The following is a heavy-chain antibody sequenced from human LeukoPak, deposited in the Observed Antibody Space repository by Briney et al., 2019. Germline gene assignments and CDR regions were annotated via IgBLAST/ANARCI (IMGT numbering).Heavy chain of an antibody. V-gene: IGHV3-53*01. CDR1: GFTVSSNY. CDR2: IYSGGST. CDR3: AEGTTG. Sequence: GGSLRLSCAASGFTVSSNYMSWVRQAPGKGLEWVSVIYSGGSTYYADSVKGRFTISRDNAKDSLYLQMNSLRVEDTAVYYCAEGTTGWGQGTLVTVSS. D-gene: IGHD1-1*01. J-gene: IGHJ1*01.